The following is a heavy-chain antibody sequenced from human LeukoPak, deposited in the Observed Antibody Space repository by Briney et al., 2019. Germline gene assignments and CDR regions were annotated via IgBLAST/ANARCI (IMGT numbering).Heavy chain of an antibody. D-gene: IGHD1-1*01. CDR3: ARDGNAL. CDR1: GGSFSGYY. CDR2: IYYSGGT. J-gene: IGHJ4*02. Sequence: SETLSLTCAVYGGSFSGYYWSWIRQPPGKGLEWIGSIYYSGGTYYNPSLKSRVTISIDTSKNQFSLKLRSVTAADTAVYYCARDGNALWGQGALVTVSS. V-gene: IGHV4-34*01.